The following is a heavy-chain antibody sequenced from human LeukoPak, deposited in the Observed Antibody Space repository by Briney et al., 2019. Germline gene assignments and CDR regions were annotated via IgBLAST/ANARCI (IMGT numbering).Heavy chain of an antibody. Sequence: GGSLRLSCTASGFIFSSYGMHWVRQAPGKGLEWVAGISYDGSNKYYADFVKGRFTISRDNSKNTLYLQMNSLRAEDTAVYYCAKDWQWELLIGAFNVWGQGTMVTVSS. CDR1: GFIFSSYG. CDR2: ISYDGSNK. V-gene: IGHV3-30*18. D-gene: IGHD1-26*01. CDR3: AKDWQWELLIGAFNV. J-gene: IGHJ3*01.